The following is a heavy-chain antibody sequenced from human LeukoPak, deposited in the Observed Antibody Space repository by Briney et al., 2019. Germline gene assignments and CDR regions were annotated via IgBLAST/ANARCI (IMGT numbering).Heavy chain of an antibody. D-gene: IGHD3-22*01. J-gene: IGHJ5*02. CDR1: GGTFSSYA. CDR2: IIPILGIA. CDR3: ARDGGAYYYDSSGYYPNWFDP. Sequence: ASVKVSCKASGGTFSSYAISWVRQAPGQGLEWMGRIIPILGIANYAQKFQGRVTITADKSTSTAYMELSSLRSEDTAVYYCARDGGAYYYDSSGYYPNWFDPWGQGTLVTVSS. V-gene: IGHV1-69*04.